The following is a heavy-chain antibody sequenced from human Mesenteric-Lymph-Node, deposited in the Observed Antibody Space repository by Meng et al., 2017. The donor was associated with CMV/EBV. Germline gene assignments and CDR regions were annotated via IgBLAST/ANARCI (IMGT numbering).Heavy chain of an antibody. CDR3: AKAVASNYVSDLDY. J-gene: IGHJ4*02. D-gene: IGHD4-11*01. V-gene: IGHV3-23*03. Sequence: GGSLRLSCAASGFTFSSYAMSWVRQAPGKGLEWVSVIYSGGSSTYYADSVKGRFTISRDNSKNTLYLQMNSLRAEDTAVYYCAKAVASNYVSDLDYWGQGTLVTVSS. CDR1: GFTFSSYA. CDR2: IYSGGSST.